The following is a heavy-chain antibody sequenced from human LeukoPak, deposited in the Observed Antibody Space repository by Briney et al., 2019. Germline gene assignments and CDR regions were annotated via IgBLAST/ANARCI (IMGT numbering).Heavy chain of an antibody. CDR2: IKQDGGQI. D-gene: IGHD4-17*01. CDR3: ARLGARQMLEY. CDR1: GLTFNNAW. V-gene: IGHV3-7*01. J-gene: IGHJ4*02. Sequence: GGSLRLSCAASGLTFNNAWMSWVRQAPGKGLEWVANIKQDGGQIYYLDSVKGRFTVSRDNAKNSLYLQMNSLRAEDTAVYYCARLGARQMLEYWGQGTLVTVSS.